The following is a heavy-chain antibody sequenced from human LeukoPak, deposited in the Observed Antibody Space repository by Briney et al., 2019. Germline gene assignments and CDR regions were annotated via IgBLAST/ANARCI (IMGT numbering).Heavy chain of an antibody. J-gene: IGHJ4*02. D-gene: IGHD3-22*01. Sequence: PSETLSLTCSVSGGSMSTYYWSWIRQPPGKGLEYIGHIHSSGRTNYNPSLKSRVTISLDASKNQFSLKLTSVTAADTALYYCSKLTGYDSSGYYYGGFDDWGQGTLVTVSS. CDR2: IHSSGRT. CDR1: GGSMSTYY. V-gene: IGHV4-4*09. CDR3: SKLTGYDSSGYYYGGFDD.